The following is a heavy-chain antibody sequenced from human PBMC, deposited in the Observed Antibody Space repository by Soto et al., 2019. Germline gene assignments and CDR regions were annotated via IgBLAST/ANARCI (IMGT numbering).Heavy chain of an antibody. J-gene: IGHJ4*02. V-gene: IGHV3-13*01. CDR3: AKDLWLRLRGVHFDY. CDR1: GFTINTYD. D-gene: IGHD5-12*01. Sequence: HPGGSLRLSCAASGFTINTYDMRWVRQITGRGLEWVSGIAAAGDTYYLGSVKGRFTISRENGKNTLYLQMNSLTAEDTAVYYCAKDLWLRLRGVHFDYWGQGTLVTVSS. CDR2: IAAAGDT.